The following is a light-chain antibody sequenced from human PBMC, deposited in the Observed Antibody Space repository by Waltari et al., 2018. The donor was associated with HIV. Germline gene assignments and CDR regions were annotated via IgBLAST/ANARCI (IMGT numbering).Light chain of an antibody. CDR3: ATWDRSLSRVI. CDR2: DNN. V-gene: IGLV1-51*01. J-gene: IGLJ2*01. Sequence: QSVLTQPPSVSAAPRQKVTISFSGTSSNIGNNFVSWYQQLPGTAPKLLLYDNNKRPSGIPDRFSGSKSGTSATLGITGLQTGEEADYFCATWDRSLSRVIFGGGTRLTVL. CDR1: SSNIGNNF.